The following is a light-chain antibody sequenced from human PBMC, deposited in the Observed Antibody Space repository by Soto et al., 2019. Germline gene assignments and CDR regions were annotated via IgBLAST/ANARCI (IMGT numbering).Light chain of an antibody. Sequence: AIQLTQSPSSLSASVGYRLTITCRASQGIRSALGWYQQKPGKVPKLLIYAASTLQSGVPSRFSGSGFGTDFTLTINSLQPEDFATYYCLLDYAYFWAFGQGTKWIS. CDR1: QGIRSA. J-gene: IGKJ1*01. CDR3: LLDYAYFWA. CDR2: AAS. V-gene: IGKV1-6*01.